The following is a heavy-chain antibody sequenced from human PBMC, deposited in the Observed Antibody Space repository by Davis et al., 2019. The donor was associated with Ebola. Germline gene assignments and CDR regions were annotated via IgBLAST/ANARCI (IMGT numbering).Heavy chain of an antibody. V-gene: IGHV5-51*01. CDR3: ARPSITGTADAFDI. Sequence: KVSCKASGYRFTSYWIGWVRQMPGRGLQWMGIIYPDDSDITYSPSFEGQITISADKSISTAYLQWSSLKASDTAMYYCARPSITGTADAFDIWGQGTMVTVSS. J-gene: IGHJ3*02. CDR1: GYRFTSYW. CDR2: IYPDDSDI. D-gene: IGHD1-20*01.